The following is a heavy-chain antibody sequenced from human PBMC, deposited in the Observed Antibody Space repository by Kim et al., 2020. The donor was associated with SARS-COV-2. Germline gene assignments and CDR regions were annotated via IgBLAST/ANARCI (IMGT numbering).Heavy chain of an antibody. V-gene: IGHV4-39*01. J-gene: IGHJ6*03. CDR2: IYYSGST. CDR1: GGSISSSNYY. CDR3: ASRTRTHCYMDV. Sequence: SETLSLTCTVSGGSISSSNYYWGWIRQPPGKGLEWIGSIYYSGSTYYNPSLKSRVTISVDTSKNQFSLKLSPVTAADTAVYYCASRTRTHCYMDVWGKGTTVTVSS.